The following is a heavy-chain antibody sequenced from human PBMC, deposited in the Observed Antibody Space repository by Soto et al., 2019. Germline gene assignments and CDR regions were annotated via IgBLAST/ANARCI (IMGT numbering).Heavy chain of an antibody. CDR2: IYHTGST. D-gene: IGHD2-15*01. CDR1: GASISSGDYY. CDR3: ARDGGYCSGASCYRFDP. Sequence: SETLSLTCTVSGASISSGDYYWSWIRQPPGKGLEWIGYIYHTGSTYYNPSLKSRVTISIDTSKNLFSLRLNSVTAADTAVYYCARDGGYCSGASCYRFDPRGQGTLVTVSS. V-gene: IGHV4-30-4*01. J-gene: IGHJ5*02.